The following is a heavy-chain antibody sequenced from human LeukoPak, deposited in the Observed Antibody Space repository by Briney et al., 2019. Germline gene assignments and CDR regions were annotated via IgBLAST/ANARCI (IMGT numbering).Heavy chain of an antibody. J-gene: IGHJ4*02. CDR3: AIENYYHSTGYRNY. CDR2: FDPEDAET. CDR1: GYTLSEVS. V-gene: IGHV1-24*01. Sequence: ASVKVSCNVSGYTLSEVSIHWVRQAPGKGLEWMGAFDPEDAETSYAQKFQGRVTMTEDTSTNTAYMELTSLRLEDTAVYYCAIENYYHSTGYRNYWGQGTLVTVSS. D-gene: IGHD3-22*01.